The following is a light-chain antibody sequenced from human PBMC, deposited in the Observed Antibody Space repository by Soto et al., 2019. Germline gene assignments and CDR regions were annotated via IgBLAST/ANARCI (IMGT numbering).Light chain of an antibody. CDR2: EVS. J-gene: IGLJ1*01. Sequence: QSALTQPPSASGSPGQSVTISCTGTSSDVGGYKNVTWYRQHPGKVPKLMIYEVSKRPSGVPDRFSGSKSGNTASLTVSGLQAEDGTHYYCTSYAGSNNFEVFGGGTKVTVL. CDR1: SSDVGGYKN. CDR3: TSYAGSNNFEV. V-gene: IGLV2-8*01.